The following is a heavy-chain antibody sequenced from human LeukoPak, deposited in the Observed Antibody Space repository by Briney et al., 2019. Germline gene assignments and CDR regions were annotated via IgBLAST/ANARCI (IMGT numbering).Heavy chain of an antibody. CDR1: GGSFSGYY. J-gene: IGHJ4*02. CDR3: AGGPSSGWSCGGDY. D-gene: IGHD6-19*01. CDR2: INNCGST. V-gene: IGHV4-34*01. Sequence: SETLSLTCAVYGGSFSGYYWIWSRKPPAKRQERNGEINNCGSTNYNPSLKSRVTIPVHTSKHQFTLKLSSVISADTAVYYCAGGPSSGWSCGGDYWGQGTLVTVSS.